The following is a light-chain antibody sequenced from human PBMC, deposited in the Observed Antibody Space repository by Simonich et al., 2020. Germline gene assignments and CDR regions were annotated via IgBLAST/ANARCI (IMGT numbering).Light chain of an antibody. J-gene: IGKJ1*01. CDR1: QSVSSY. CDR2: DAS. Sequence: EIVLTQSPATLSLSPGERATLSCSASQSVSSYLAWYQQKPGQAPRLLIYDASNRATGIPARFSGSGSGTDFTLTISSLEPEDFATYYCQQSYSTPWTFGQGTKVEIK. V-gene: IGKV3-11*01. CDR3: QQSYSTPWT.